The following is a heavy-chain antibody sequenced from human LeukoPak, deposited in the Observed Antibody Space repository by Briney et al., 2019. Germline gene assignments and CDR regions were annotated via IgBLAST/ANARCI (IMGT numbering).Heavy chain of an antibody. CDR2: ILTSGTT. CDR1: NGPISNYH. Sequence: SETLSLTCTVSNGPISNYHWSWVRQPPGKGLERIGYILTSGTTNYNPSLKSRLTISVDTSKNQFTLKLSSVTAADTAVYYCARLRVSGSYLYYFDYWGQGTLVSVSS. CDR3: ARLRVSGSYLYYFDY. V-gene: IGHV4-4*09. D-gene: IGHD1-26*01. J-gene: IGHJ4*02.